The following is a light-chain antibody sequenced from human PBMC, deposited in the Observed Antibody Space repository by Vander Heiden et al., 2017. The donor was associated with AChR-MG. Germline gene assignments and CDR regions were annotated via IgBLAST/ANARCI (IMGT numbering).Light chain of an antibody. V-gene: IGLV2-14*01. CDR3: SSYTSSSTS. J-gene: IGLJ1*01. Sequence: QSALTQPASVSGSPGQSITISCTGTSSDVGGYNYDSWYQQHPGKAPKLMIYDVSKRPSGVSNRFSGSKSGNTASLTISGLQAEDEADYYCSSYTSSSTSFGTGTKVTVL. CDR1: SSDVGGYNY. CDR2: DVS.